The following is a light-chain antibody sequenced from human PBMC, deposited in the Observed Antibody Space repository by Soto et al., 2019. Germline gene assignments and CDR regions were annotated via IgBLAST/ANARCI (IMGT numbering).Light chain of an antibody. J-gene: IGKJ4*01. CDR1: QTINTW. CDR3: QQYDNYPLT. CDR2: QAS. V-gene: IGKV1-5*03. Sequence: DIQMAQSPSTLPANIGDRVSITCRASQTINTWLAWYQQKPGKAPNLLIYQASTLETGVPSRFSGSGSGTECTLTISGLQPDDFASYYCQQYDNYPLTFGGGTKVEI.